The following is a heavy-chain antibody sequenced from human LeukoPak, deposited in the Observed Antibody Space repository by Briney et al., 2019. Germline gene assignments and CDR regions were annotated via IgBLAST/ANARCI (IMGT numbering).Heavy chain of an antibody. V-gene: IGHV3-64D*06. CDR2: ITNDGGST. D-gene: IGHD6-19*01. CDR3: VKPQYSSGWLGY. CDR1: GFTFSSSP. J-gene: IGHJ4*02. Sequence: PGGSLRLSCSPSGFTFSSSPMHWVRPAPGKGLEYVSAITNDGGSTYSADSVKGRFTISRDNSKNTLYLQMSSLRPDDTAVYYCVKPQYSSGWLGYWGQGTLVTVSS.